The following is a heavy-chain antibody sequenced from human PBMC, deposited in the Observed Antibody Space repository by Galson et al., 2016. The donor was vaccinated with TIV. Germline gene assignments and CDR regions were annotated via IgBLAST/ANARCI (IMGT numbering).Heavy chain of an antibody. CDR3: ARGDYPATVTTYYYYGMDV. Sequence: SLRLSCAASGFAFSTYAMHWVRQAPGKGLEWVALISYYGSDKYYADSVKGRFTIPRDNSKNTLYLQMNNLRAEDTAVYYCARGDYPATVTTYYYYGMDVWGQGTTVTVSS. V-gene: IGHV3-30-3*01. CDR2: ISYYGSDK. D-gene: IGHD4-11*01. J-gene: IGHJ6*02. CDR1: GFAFSTYA.